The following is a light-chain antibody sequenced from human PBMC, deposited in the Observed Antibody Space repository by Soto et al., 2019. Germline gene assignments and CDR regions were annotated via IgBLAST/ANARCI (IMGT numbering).Light chain of an antibody. V-gene: IGLV4-69*01. CDR1: SGHSSYA. CDR2: LNSDGSH. J-gene: IGLJ3*02. Sequence: QSVLTQSPSASASLGASVKLTCTLSSGHSSYAIAWHQQQPEKGPRYLMKLNSDGSHSQGDGITDRFSGSSSGAERYLTIPSLQSEDKADYYCQTWGTGIRVFGGGTKLTVL. CDR3: QTWGTGIRV.